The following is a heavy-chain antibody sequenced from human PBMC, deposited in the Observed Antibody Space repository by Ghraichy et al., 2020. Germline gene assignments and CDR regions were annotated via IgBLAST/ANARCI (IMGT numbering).Heavy chain of an antibody. V-gene: IGHV4-34*01. D-gene: IGHD2-21*02. CDR1: GGSFSGYY. Sequence: SETLSLTCAVYGGSFSGYYWSWIRQPPGKGLEWIGEINHSGSTNYNPSLKSRVTISVDTSKNQFSLKLSSVTAADTAVYYCARPTALYCGGDCYEDYWGQGTLVTVSS. J-gene: IGHJ4*02. CDR3: ARPTALYCGGDCYEDY. CDR2: INHSGST.